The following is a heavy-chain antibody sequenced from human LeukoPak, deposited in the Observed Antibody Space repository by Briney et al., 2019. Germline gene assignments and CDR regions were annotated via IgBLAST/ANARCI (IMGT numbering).Heavy chain of an antibody. D-gene: IGHD1-14*01. V-gene: IGHV3-7*05. J-gene: IGHJ3*02. CDR2: IKQDGSEK. CDR1: GFMFRSYW. Sequence: SGGSLRLSCAASGFMFRSYWMTWVRQAPGKGLEWVANIKQDGSEKNYLDSVRGRFTISRDDARNSLYLQMNSLRVEDTAVYYCARDQSIPNLDAFDIWGQGTMVTVSS. CDR3: ARDQSIPNLDAFDI.